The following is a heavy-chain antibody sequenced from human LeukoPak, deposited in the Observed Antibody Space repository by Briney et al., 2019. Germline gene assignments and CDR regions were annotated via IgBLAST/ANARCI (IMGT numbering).Heavy chain of an antibody. CDR1: GFTFSSYA. CDR3: AKDENGDYEGRAFYNWFDP. V-gene: IGHV3-30*18. CDR2: ISYDGNNE. D-gene: IGHD4-17*01. J-gene: IGHJ5*02. Sequence: GRSLRLSCAASGFTFSSYAIHWVRQAPGKGLGWLALISYDGNNELYADSVRGRFTISRDNSKNTLYLQMNSLRAEDTAVYYCAKDENGDYEGRAFYNWFDPWGQGTLVTVSS.